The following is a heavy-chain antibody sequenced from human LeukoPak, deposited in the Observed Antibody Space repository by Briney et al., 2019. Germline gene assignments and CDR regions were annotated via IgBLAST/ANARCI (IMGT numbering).Heavy chain of an antibody. J-gene: IGHJ4*02. Sequence: PSETLSLTCTVSGGSISGYYWSWIRQPPGKGLEWIGYSFFSGSTNYNPSLKSRVTISLDTSKNQFSLRLNSVTAADTAVYYCARGGLSSGWYGWGQGTLVTVSS. CDR3: ARGGLSSGWYG. V-gene: IGHV4-59*01. CDR2: SFFSGST. D-gene: IGHD6-19*01. CDR1: GGSISGYY.